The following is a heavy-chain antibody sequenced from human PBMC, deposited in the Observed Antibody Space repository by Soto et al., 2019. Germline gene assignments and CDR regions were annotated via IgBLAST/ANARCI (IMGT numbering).Heavy chain of an antibody. J-gene: IGHJ3*02. D-gene: IGHD6-19*01. CDR3: AMRSQYSSGWYDRGLDAFDI. V-gene: IGHV1-24*01. CDR2: FDPEDGET. Sequence: ASVKVSCKVSGYTLTELSMHWVRQAPGKGLEWMGGFDPEDGETIYAQKFQGRVTMTGDTSTNTAYMELSRLRSDDTAVYYCAMRSQYSSGWYDRGLDAFDIWGQGTMVTVSS. CDR1: GYTLTELS.